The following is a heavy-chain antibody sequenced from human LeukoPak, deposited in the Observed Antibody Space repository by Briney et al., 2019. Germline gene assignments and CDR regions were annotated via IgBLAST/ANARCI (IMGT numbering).Heavy chain of an antibody. CDR3: ARDLRTYYDSSGYFDY. CDR1: GFTFSSYG. V-gene: IGHV3-33*01. Sequence: GRSLRLSCAASGFTFSSYGMHWVRQAPGKGLEWVAVIWYDGSNKYYADSVKGRFTISRDNSKNTLYLQMKSLRAEDTAVYYCARDLRTYYDSSGYFDYWGQGTLVTVSS. J-gene: IGHJ4*02. D-gene: IGHD3-22*01. CDR2: IWYDGSNK.